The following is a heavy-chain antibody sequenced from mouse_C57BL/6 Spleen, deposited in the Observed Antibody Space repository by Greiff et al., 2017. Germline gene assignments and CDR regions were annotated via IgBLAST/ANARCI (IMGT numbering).Heavy chain of an antibody. CDR3: ARWDGYGHYYALDY. V-gene: IGHV1-55*01. CDR2: IYPGSGST. CDR1: GYTFTSYW. D-gene: IGHD2-2*01. J-gene: IGHJ4*01. Sequence: QVQLQQPGAELVKPGASVKMSCKASGYTFTSYWITWVQQRPGQGLEWIGDIYPGSGSTNYNEKFKSKATLTVDASSSTAYMQLSSLASEDSAVYYCARWDGYGHYYALDYWGQGTSVTVSS.